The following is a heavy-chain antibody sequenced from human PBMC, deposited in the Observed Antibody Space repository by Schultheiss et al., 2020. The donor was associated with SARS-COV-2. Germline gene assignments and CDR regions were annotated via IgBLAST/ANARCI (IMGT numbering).Heavy chain of an antibody. CDR2: ISAYNGNT. J-gene: IGHJ4*02. Sequence: ASVKVSCKASGYTFTSYGISWVRQAPGQGLEWMGWISAYNGNTNYAQKFQGRVTITADESTSTAYMELSSLRSEDTAVYYCAGGYNWNYYDYWGQGTLVTVSS. V-gene: IGHV1-18*01. CDR1: GYTFTSYG. CDR3: AGGYNWNYYDY. D-gene: IGHD1-20*01.